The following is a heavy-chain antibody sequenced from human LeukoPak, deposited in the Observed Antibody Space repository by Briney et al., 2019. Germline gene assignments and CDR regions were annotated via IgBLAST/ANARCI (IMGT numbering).Heavy chain of an antibody. CDR1: GGSISSGDYY. CDR3: ARRAYGGSYSFDY. D-gene: IGHD1-26*01. CDR2: IYYSGST. Sequence: PSQILSLTCTVSGGSISSGDYYWSWIRQPPGKGLEWIGYIYYSGSTYYNPSLKSRVTISVDTSKNQFSLKLSSVTAADTAVYFCARRAYGGSYSFDYWGQGALSPSPQ. V-gene: IGHV4-30-4*08. J-gene: IGHJ4*02.